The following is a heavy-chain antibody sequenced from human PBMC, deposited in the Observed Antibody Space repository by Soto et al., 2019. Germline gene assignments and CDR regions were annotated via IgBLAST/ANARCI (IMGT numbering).Heavy chain of an antibody. CDR2: IYYSGRT. D-gene: IGHD2-2*01. CDR3: ARARTYAGIFDF. J-gene: IGHJ4*02. CDR1: GGSTRSSSYY. V-gene: IGHV4-39*01. Sequence: SETLSLTCTVSGGSTRSSSYYWGWIRQPAGKGLEWIGSIYYSGRTYDNPSLKSRVTISVDTSKNQFYLKLSSVTAADTAVYYCARARTYAGIFDFWGQGTLVTVSS.